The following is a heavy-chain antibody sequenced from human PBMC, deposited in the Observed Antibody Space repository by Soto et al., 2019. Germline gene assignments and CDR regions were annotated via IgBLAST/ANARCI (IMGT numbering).Heavy chain of an antibody. D-gene: IGHD2-15*01. CDR2: IYYSGST. V-gene: IGHV4-59*01. Sequence: SATLSLTCTVSGGSISSYYWSWIRQPPGKGLEWIGYIYYSGSTNYNPSLKSRFTISRDNAKNSLYLQMNSLRAEDTALYYCAKGQPCSGGSCYYYYYYMDVWGKGTTVTVSS. CDR3: AKGQPCSGGSCYYYYYYMDV. J-gene: IGHJ6*03. CDR1: GGSISSYY.